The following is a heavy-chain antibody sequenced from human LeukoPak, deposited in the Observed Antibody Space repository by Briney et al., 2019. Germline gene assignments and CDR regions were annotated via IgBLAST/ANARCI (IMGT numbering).Heavy chain of an antibody. CDR1: GFTFSIYA. D-gene: IGHD3-22*01. CDR3: AKDRPNYYDSSGHYYRRDGDY. J-gene: IGHJ4*02. CDR2: ISGSGSLT. Sequence: PGGSLRLSCAASGFTFSIYAMSWVRQAPGKGLEWVSSISGSGSLTYYAGSVKGRFTISRDNSKNTLYLQMNSLRVEDTAVYYCAKDRPNYYDSSGHYYRRDGDYWGQGTLVTVSS. V-gene: IGHV3-23*01.